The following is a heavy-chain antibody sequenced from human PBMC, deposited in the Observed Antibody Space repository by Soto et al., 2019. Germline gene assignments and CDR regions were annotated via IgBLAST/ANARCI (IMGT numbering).Heavy chain of an antibody. CDR2: IYYNGTT. CDR3: ARGDPLLWFGEKVYYGMDV. J-gene: IGHJ6*02. CDR1: GGSISSPNFY. Sequence: SETLSLTCTVSGGSISSPNFYWSWIRQHPGKGLEWIGHIYYNGTTYYNPTLKSRVSISVDTSKNQFSLKLSSVTAADTAVYYCARGDPLLWFGEKVYYGMDVWGQGTTVTVSS. D-gene: IGHD3-10*01. V-gene: IGHV4-31*03.